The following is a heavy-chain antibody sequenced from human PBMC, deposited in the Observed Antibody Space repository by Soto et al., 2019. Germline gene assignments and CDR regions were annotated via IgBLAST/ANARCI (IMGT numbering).Heavy chain of an antibody. CDR1: GYTFTSYA. Sequence: QVQLVQSGAEVKKPGASVKVSCKASGYTFTSYAMHWVRQAPGQRLEWMGWINAGNGNTKNSQKFQGRVTITRDTSASTAYMELSSLRSEDTAVYYCARDLRRLRGVIIMGNWFDPWGQGTLVTVSS. V-gene: IGHV1-3*01. J-gene: IGHJ5*02. CDR3: ARDLRRLRGVIIMGNWFDP. CDR2: INAGNGNT. D-gene: IGHD3-10*01.